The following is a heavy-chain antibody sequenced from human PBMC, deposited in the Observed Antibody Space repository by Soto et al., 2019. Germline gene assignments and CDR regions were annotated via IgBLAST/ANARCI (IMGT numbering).Heavy chain of an antibody. V-gene: IGHV4-59*01. CDR2: IYSSGST. Sequence: ETLSLTCTVSGDSISGYYWSWIRQPPGKRPEWLGCIYSSGSTKYNPSLRSRVTLSIDTPRSQFSLRLNSVTAADTAVYYCARARYYGAKNDFWGQGTRVTVSS. D-gene: IGHD1-26*01. CDR1: GDSISGYY. CDR3: ARARYYGAKNDF. J-gene: IGHJ4*02.